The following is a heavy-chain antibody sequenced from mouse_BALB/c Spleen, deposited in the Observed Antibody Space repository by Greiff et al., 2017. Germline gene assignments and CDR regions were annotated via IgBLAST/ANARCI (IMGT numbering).Heavy chain of an antibody. J-gene: IGHJ3*01. CDR1: GFTFSSYT. Sequence: EVKLVESGGGLVKPGGSLKLSCAASGFTFSSYTMSWVRQTPEKRLEWVATISSGGSYTYYPDSVKGRFTISRDNAKNTLYLQMSSLKSEDTAMYYCTRDHDYYGSTPVAYWGQGTLVTVSA. D-gene: IGHD1-1*01. V-gene: IGHV5-6-4*01. CDR3: TRDHDYYGSTPVAY. CDR2: ISSGGSYT.